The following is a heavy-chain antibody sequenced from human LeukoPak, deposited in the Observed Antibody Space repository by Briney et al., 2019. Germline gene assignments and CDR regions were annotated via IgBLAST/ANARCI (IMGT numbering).Heavy chain of an antibody. D-gene: IGHD3-3*01. Sequence: SQTLSLTCTVSGGSISSGGYYWSWIRQHPGKGLEWIGYIYCSGSTYYNPSLKSRVTISVDTSKNQFSLKLSSVTAADTAVYYCARGERITIFGVDYDYWGQGTLVTVSS. CDR1: GGSISSGGYY. V-gene: IGHV4-31*03. CDR2: IYCSGST. CDR3: ARGERITIFGVDYDY. J-gene: IGHJ4*02.